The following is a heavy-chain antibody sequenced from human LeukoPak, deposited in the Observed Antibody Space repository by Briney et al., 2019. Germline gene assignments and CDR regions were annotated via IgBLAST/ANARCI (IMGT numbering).Heavy chain of an antibody. CDR3: TRDHDFWSGPLDV. CDR1: GFTFGDYS. V-gene: IGHV3-49*03. Sequence: PGGSLRLSCTGSGFTFGDYSMSWLRQAPGKGLEWVGFIRRKGYGGTTEYAASVKGRFTISRDDSKSTAYLQMNSLKTEDTAVYYCTRDHDFWSGPLDVWGTGTTVTVSS. CDR2: IRRKGYGGTT. D-gene: IGHD3-3*01. J-gene: IGHJ6*04.